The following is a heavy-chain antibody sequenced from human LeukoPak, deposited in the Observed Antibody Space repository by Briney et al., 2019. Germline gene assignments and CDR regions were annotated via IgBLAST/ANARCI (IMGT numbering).Heavy chain of an antibody. CDR3: AREASAMIVVAYYFDY. J-gene: IGHJ4*02. V-gene: IGHV1-69*05. Sequence: SVRVSCKASGGTFSSYAISWVRQAPGQGLEWMGRIIPIFGTANYAQKFQGRVTITTDESTSTAYMELSSLRSEDTAVYYCAREASAMIVVAYYFDYWGQGTLVTVSS. CDR1: GGTFSSYA. CDR2: IIPIFGTA. D-gene: IGHD3-22*01.